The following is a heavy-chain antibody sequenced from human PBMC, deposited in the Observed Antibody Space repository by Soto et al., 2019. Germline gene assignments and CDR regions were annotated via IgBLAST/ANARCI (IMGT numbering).Heavy chain of an antibody. D-gene: IGHD6-19*01. CDR3: ARLCPSGAVAGPHFDY. Sequence: PSETLSLTCTVSGGSISSSIYYWGWIRQPPGKGLEWIGSIYYSGSTYYNPSLKSRVTISVDTSKNQFSLKLSSVTAADTAVYYCARLCPSGAVAGPHFDYWGQGTLVTVSS. CDR2: IYYSGST. V-gene: IGHV4-39*01. J-gene: IGHJ4*02. CDR1: GGSISSSIYY.